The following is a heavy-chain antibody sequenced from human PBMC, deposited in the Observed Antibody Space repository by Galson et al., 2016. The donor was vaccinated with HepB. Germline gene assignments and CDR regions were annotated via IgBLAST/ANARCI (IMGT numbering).Heavy chain of an antibody. Sequence: SLRLSCAASGFSFSTAGMGWVRQTPGRGLEWHSGITGRGDTTHYADSVRGRFTISRDNSKNTLYLYMNNLRIGDTAVYYCGKHGGFDYWGQGALVTVSS. CDR3: GKHGGFDY. V-gene: IGHV3-23*01. CDR1: GFSFSTAG. CDR2: ITGRGDTT. J-gene: IGHJ4*02. D-gene: IGHD3-16*01.